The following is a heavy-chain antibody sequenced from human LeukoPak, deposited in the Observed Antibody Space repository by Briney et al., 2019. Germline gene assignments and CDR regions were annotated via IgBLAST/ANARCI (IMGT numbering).Heavy chain of an antibody. CDR3: ATNRYSYYYYGMDV. V-gene: IGHV1-69*13. CDR1: GGTFSSYD. CDR2: IIPIFGTA. J-gene: IGHJ6*04. Sequence: AASVKVSCKACGGTFSSYDISWGRQAPGQGLEWMGGIIPIFGTANYAQKFQGRVTITADESTSTAYMELSSLRSEDTAVYYCATNRYSYYYYGMDVWGKGTTVTVSS. D-gene: IGHD5-18*01.